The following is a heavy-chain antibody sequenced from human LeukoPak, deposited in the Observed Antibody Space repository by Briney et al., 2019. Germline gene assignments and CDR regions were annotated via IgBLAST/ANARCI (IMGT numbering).Heavy chain of an antibody. Sequence: PSETLSLTCTVSGGSISTYYWTWIRQPAGKGLEWIGRVYTSGSTNYNPSPKSRVTMSVDTSKNQFSLKLISVTAADTAVYYCARDEDSIFDYWGQGTLVTVSS. CDR2: VYTSGST. D-gene: IGHD3-22*01. V-gene: IGHV4-4*07. CDR1: GGSISTYY. CDR3: ARDEDSIFDY. J-gene: IGHJ4*02.